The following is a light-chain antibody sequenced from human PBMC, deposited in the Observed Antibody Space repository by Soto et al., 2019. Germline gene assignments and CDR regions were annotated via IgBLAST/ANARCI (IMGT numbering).Light chain of an antibody. CDR1: ALLKQY. CDR2: KDT. V-gene: IGLV3-25*02. Sequence: SYELTQSPSVSVSPGQTARITCSGDALLKQYAYWYQQKPGQAPVLLIYKDTERPSGIPERFSGSSSGTTVTLIVNAVQAEDEADYYCHSLASSATYWVFGGGTRSPS. CDR3: HSLASSATYWV. J-gene: IGLJ3*02.